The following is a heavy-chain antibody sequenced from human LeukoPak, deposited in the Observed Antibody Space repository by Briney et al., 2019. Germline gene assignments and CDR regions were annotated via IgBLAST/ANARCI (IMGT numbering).Heavy chain of an antibody. V-gene: IGHV3-21*01. CDR3: ARNRWPYSSSSGTNMDV. Sequence: GGSLRLSCAASGFTFSSYSMNWVRQAPGKGLEWVSSISSSSSYIYYADSVKGRFTISRDNAKNSLYLQMNSLRAEDTAVYYCARNRWPYSSSSGTNMDVWGKGTTVTVSS. D-gene: IGHD6-6*01. CDR2: ISSSSSYI. J-gene: IGHJ6*03. CDR1: GFTFSSYS.